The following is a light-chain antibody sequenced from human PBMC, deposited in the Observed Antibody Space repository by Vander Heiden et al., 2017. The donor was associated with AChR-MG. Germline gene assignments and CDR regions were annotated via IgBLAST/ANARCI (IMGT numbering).Light chain of an antibody. CDR3: QQDYNAWT. Sequence: PGERVTLSCRASQSVSSSYVTWYQQKASQATRLLIDGATTRATGIPARFSGSGSGTDFTLTSSSLQPEDFAVYCCQQDYNAWTFGQGTKVEIK. J-gene: IGKJ1*01. CDR1: QSVSSSY. V-gene: IGKV3D-7*01. CDR2: GAT.